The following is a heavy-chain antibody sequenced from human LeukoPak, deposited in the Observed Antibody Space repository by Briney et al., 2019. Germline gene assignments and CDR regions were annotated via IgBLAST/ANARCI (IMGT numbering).Heavy chain of an antibody. Sequence: GGSLRLSCAASGFTFSSYSMNWVRQPPGKGLEWVSSIFPSGGEIHYADSVRGRFTISRDNSKSTLSLQMNSLRVEDTAIYYCATYRQVLLPFESWGRGTLVTVSS. CDR3: ATYRQVLLPFES. V-gene: IGHV3-21*04. CDR2: IFPSGGEI. J-gene: IGHJ4*02. D-gene: IGHD2-8*02. CDR1: GFTFSSYS.